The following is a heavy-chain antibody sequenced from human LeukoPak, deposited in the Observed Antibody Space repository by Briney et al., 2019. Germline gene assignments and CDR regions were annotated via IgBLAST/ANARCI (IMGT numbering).Heavy chain of an antibody. Sequence: SETLSLTCTVSGGSISTGISYWGWIRQPPGKGLEWIGSIYYSGTTYYNPSLKSRVTISVDTSKNQFSLKLSSVTAADTAVYYCARLPYDILTGYYTGGYYFDYWGQGTLVTVSS. V-gene: IGHV4-39*01. J-gene: IGHJ4*02. CDR1: GGSISTGISY. CDR3: ARLPYDILTGYYTGGYYFDY. CDR2: IYYSGTT. D-gene: IGHD3-9*01.